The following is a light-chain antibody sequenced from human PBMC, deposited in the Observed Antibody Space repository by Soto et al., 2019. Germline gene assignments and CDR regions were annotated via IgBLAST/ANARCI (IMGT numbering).Light chain of an antibody. CDR3: AVWDDRLSGQVV. CDR1: SSNIGSNT. V-gene: IGLV1-44*01. J-gene: IGLJ2*01. CDR2: SHN. Sequence: QSVLTQPPSASGAPGQRVTISCSGGSSNIGSNTVNWYQHLPGTAPKLLIYSHNQRPSGVPDRFSGSKSGTSASLAISGLQSDDEADYYCAVWDDRLSGQVVFGGGTKLTVL.